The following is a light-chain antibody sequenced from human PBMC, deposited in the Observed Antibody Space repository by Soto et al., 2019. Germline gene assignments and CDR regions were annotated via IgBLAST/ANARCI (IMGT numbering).Light chain of an antibody. CDR3: QQSHDFPYS. V-gene: IGKV1-39*01. CDR2: DGS. CDR1: RSVSRS. J-gene: IGKJ2*03. Sequence: DIQMTQSPSSLSASVGDRVSITCRASRSVSRSLNWYQLKTGEAPKLLIYDGSNLQSGVPSRFSGSESGTDFTLTISSLQPEDFETYYFQQSHDFPYSFGQGTRLEI.